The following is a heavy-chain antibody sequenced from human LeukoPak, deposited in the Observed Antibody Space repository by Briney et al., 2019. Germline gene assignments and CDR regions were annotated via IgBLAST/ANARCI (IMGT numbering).Heavy chain of an antibody. J-gene: IGHJ4*02. CDR1: GFTVSSNY. D-gene: IGHD5-18*01. V-gene: IGHV3-66*01. CDR3: ARETRSYGYVRRYYFDY. Sequence: GGPLRLSCAASGFTVSSNYMSWVRQAPGKGLEWVSVIYSGGSTYYADSVKGRFTISRDNSKNTLYLQMNSLRAEDTAVYYCARETRSYGYVRRYYFDYWGQGTLVTVSS. CDR2: IYSGGST.